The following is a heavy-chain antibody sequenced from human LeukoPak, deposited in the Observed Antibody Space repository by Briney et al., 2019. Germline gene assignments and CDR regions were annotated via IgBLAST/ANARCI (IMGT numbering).Heavy chain of an antibody. D-gene: IGHD6-13*01. CDR1: GGSISSYY. J-gene: IGHJ4*02. CDR2: IYYSGST. CDR3: ASYSSSWSPSFVY. V-gene: IGHV4-59*01. Sequence: PSETLSLTCTVSGGSISSYYWSWIRQPPGKGLEWIGYIYYSGSTNYNPSLKSRVTISVDTSKNQFSLKLSSVTAADTDVYYCASYSSSWSPSFVYWGQGTLVTVSS.